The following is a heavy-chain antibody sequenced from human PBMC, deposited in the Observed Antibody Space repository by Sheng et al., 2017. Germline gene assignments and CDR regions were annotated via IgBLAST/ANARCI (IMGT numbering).Heavy chain of an antibody. CDR3: TRMVGRDGYSDSGVTWNDY. Sequence: EVQLVESGGGLVQPGGSLKLSCAASGFVFSGSAMHWVRQASGKGLEWVGRIRSKANNYATVFAASVEGRFTISRDDSTNTAYLQMNSLKTEDTAVYYCTRMVGRDGYSDSGVTWNDYWGQGTLVTVSS. V-gene: IGHV3-73*02. CDR1: GFVFSGSA. CDR2: IRSKANNYAT. J-gene: IGHJ4*02. D-gene: IGHD4-17*01.